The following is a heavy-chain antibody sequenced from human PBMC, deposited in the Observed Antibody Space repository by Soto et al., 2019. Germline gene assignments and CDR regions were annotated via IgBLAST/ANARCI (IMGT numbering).Heavy chain of an antibody. CDR3: ANTRGLGLKDV. J-gene: IGHJ6*04. D-gene: IGHD3-10*01. CDR2: ISHTGST. Sequence: QVHLQESGPGLVKPSGTLSLICTVSGGSIHSRNRWSWVRQSPAKGLEWIGEISHTGSTNYSPSLNSRVTISLDKSNNQFSLNLRSKTAADAAVYYCANTRGLGLKDVWGKGTAVTVSS. CDR1: GGSIHSRNR. V-gene: IGHV4-4*02.